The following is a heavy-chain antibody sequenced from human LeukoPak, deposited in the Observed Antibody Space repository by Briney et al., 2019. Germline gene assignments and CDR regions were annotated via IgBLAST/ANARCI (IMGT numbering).Heavy chain of an antibody. V-gene: IGHV3-9*01. Sequence: GGSLRLSCAASGFTFDDYAMHWVRQAPGKGLEWVSGISWNSGSIGYEDSVKGRFTISRDNAKNSLYLQMNSLRAEDTALYYCAKDITGYCSSTSCYTFDYWGQGTLVTVSS. CDR1: GFTFDDYA. D-gene: IGHD2-2*02. J-gene: IGHJ4*02. CDR2: ISWNSGSI. CDR3: AKDITGYCSSTSCYTFDY.